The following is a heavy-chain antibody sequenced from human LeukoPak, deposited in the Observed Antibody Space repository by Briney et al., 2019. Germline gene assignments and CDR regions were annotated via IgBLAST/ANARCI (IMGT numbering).Heavy chain of an antibody. CDR1: GFTFTSYW. J-gene: IGHJ4*02. V-gene: IGHV3-74*01. Sequence: GGSLRLSCAASGFTFTSYWMHWLRQAPGKGLVWVSRSNSDGSSTSHADSAKGRFTISRDNSKNTLYLQMNSLRAEDTAVYYCAKRLSYYFDYWGQGTLVTVSS. CDR3: AKRLSYYFDY. CDR2: SNSDGSST.